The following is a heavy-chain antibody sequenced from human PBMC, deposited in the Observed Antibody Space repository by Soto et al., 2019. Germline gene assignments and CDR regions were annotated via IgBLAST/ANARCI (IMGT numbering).Heavy chain of an antibody. CDR3: ARQRGQGDDFWNGYYILKYYYGMDV. V-gene: IGHV4-39*01. CDR2: IYYSGST. Sequence: SETLSLTCTVSGGSISSSSYYWGWIRQPPGKGLEWIGSIYYSGSTYYNPSLKSRVTISVDTSKNQFSLKLSSVTAADTAVYYCARQRGQGDDFWNGYYILKYYYGMDVWGQGTTVTVSS. CDR1: GGSISSSSYY. J-gene: IGHJ6*02. D-gene: IGHD3-3*01.